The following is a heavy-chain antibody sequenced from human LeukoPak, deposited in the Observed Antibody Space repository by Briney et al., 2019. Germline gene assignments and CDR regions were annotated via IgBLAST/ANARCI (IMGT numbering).Heavy chain of an antibody. CDR2: ISSSSSTI. Sequence: GGSLRLSCAASGFTFSSYSMNWVRQAPGKGLGWVSYISSSSSTIYYADSVKGRFTISRDNAKNSLYLQMNSLRAEDAAVYYCAREIVVVPAADFLFDPWGQGTLVTVSS. CDR1: GFTFSSYS. J-gene: IGHJ5*02. CDR3: AREIVVVPAADFLFDP. V-gene: IGHV3-48*01. D-gene: IGHD2-2*01.